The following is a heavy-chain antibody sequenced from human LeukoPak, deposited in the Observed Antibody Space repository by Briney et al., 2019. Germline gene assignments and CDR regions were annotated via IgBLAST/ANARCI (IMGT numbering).Heavy chain of an antibody. CDR1: GGSFSGYY. D-gene: IGHD3-10*01. CDR2: INHSGST. Sequence: LETLSLTCAVYGGSFSGYYWSWIRQPPGKGLEWIGEINHSGSTNYNPSLKSRVTISVDTSKNQFSLKLSSVTAADTAVYYCARRARGVIIFVVKYYFDYWGQGTLVTVSS. J-gene: IGHJ4*02. V-gene: IGHV4-34*01. CDR3: ARRARGVIIFVVKYYFDY.